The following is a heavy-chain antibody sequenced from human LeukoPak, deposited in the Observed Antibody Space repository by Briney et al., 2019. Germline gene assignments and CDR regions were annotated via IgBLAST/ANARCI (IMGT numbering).Heavy chain of an antibody. CDR2: INPNSGGT. D-gene: IGHD6-13*01. Sequence: ASVKVSCKASGYTFTGYYMHWVRQAPGQGLGWMGWINPNSGGTNYAQKFQGRVTMTRDTSISTAYMELSRLRSDDTAVYYCARTAAGTEYYYYYMDVWGKGTTVTISS. CDR3: ARTAAGTEYYYYYMDV. CDR1: GYTFTGYY. J-gene: IGHJ6*03. V-gene: IGHV1-2*02.